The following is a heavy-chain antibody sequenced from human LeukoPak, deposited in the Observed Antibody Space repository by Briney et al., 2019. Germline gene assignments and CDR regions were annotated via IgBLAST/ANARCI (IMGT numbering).Heavy chain of an antibody. V-gene: IGHV4-39*07. D-gene: IGHD2-2*01. CDR1: GGSISSSSYY. Sequence: SSETLSLTCTVSGGSISSSSYYWGWIRQPPGKGLEWIGSIYYSGSTYYSPSLKSRVTISVDTSKNQFSLKLSSVTAADTAVYYCARKPGVRVVVRRWFDPWGQGTLVTVSS. J-gene: IGHJ5*02. CDR3: ARKPGVRVVVRRWFDP. CDR2: IYYSGST.